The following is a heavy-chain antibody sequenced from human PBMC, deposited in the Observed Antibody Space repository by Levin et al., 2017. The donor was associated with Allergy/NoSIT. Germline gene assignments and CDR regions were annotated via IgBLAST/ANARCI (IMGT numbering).Heavy chain of an antibody. CDR2: IKQDGSEK. CDR1: GFNFRNYW. V-gene: IGHV3-7*01. Sequence: LSLTCAASGFNFRNYWMTWVRQAPGKGLKWVASIKQDGSEKYYVDSVKGRFSISRDNAKNSMYLQVDSLRADDTAVYYCARDVRWACGGDCYYFDLWGQGTLVTVSS. CDR3: ARDVRWACGGDCYYFDL. J-gene: IGHJ4*02. D-gene: IGHD2-21*02.